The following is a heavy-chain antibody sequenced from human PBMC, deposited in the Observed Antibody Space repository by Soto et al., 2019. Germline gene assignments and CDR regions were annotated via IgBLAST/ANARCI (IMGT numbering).Heavy chain of an antibody. J-gene: IGHJ4*02. CDR2: INPSSGTT. V-gene: IGHV1-46*01. D-gene: IGHD3-3*01. CDR1: GYILIPCF. Sequence: QVQLVQSGAEMKQPGASVKLSCQASGYILIPCFMHWVRQAPGQGLEWMGGINPSSGTTTYAQKFQGRVTVTRDTSTSTVYMELSSLGSGDTAMYYCARSLGETTSLFDYWGQGSLVTFSA. CDR3: ARSLGETTSLFDY.